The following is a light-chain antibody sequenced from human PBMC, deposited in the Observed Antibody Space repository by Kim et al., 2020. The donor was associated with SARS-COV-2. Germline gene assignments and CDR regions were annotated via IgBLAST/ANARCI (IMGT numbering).Light chain of an antibody. V-gene: IGLV1-44*01. Sequence: GQRVPISCSGSTSNIGSNTVNWYQQLPGTAPKLLIYGTNQRPSGVPDRFSGSKSATSASLAISGLQSEDEFDYYCAAWDGSLRAWVFGGGTQLTVL. CDR3: AAWDGSLRAWV. CDR2: GTN. J-gene: IGLJ3*02. CDR1: TSNIGSNT.